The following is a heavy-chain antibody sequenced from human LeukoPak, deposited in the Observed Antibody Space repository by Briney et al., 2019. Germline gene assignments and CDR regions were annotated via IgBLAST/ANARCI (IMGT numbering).Heavy chain of an antibody. CDR3: ARQHYHDSSGYYYYYYYMDV. CDR1: GGSISSSSYY. J-gene: IGHJ6*03. CDR2: IYYSGST. Sequence: PSETLSLTCTVSGGSISSSSYYWGWIRQPPGKGLEWIGSIYYSGSTYYNPSLKSRVTISVDTSKNQFSLKLSSVTAADTAVYYCARQHYHDSSGYYYYYYYMDVWGKGTTVTISS. D-gene: IGHD3-22*01. V-gene: IGHV4-39*01.